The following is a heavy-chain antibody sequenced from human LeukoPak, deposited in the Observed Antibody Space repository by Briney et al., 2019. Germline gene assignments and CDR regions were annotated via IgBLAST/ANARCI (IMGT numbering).Heavy chain of an antibody. Sequence: GSLRLSCAASGFTFSNYWMHWVRQAPGKGLVWVSRINSDGSSTSYADSVKGRFTISRDNAKNTLYLQMNSLRAEDTAVYYCARATDFYYYYYMDVWGKGTTVTVSS. D-gene: IGHD2-21*02. CDR2: INSDGSST. CDR3: ARATDFYYYYYMDV. CDR1: GFTFSNYW. J-gene: IGHJ6*03. V-gene: IGHV3-74*01.